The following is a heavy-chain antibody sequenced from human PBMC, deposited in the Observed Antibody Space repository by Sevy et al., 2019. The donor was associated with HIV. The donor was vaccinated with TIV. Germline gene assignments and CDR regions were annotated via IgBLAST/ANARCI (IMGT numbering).Heavy chain of an antibody. Sequence: GGSLRLSCAASGFTFSSYSMNWVRQAPGKGLEWVSSISSSSSYIYYADSVKGRFTISRDNAKNSLYLQMNSLRAGDTAVYYCARGQVAGNRRSYYYYYGMDVWGQGTTVTVSS. J-gene: IGHJ6*02. CDR1: GFTFSSYS. CDR3: ARGQVAGNRRSYYYYYGMDV. V-gene: IGHV3-21*01. D-gene: IGHD6-19*01. CDR2: ISSSSSYI.